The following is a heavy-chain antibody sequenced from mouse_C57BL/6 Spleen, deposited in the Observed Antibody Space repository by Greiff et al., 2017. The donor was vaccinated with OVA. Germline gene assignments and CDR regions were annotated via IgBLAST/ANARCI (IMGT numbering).Heavy chain of an antibody. CDR2: ISSGSSTI. Sequence: EVKLVESGGGLVKPGGSLKLSCAASGFTFSDYGMHWVRQAPEKGLEWVAYISSGSSTIYYADTVKGRFTISRDNAKNTLFLQMTSLRSEDTAMDYCARPGNCDERYAMDYWGQGTSVTVSS. V-gene: IGHV5-17*01. J-gene: IGHJ4*01. D-gene: IGHD4-1*01. CDR3: ARPGNCDERYAMDY. CDR1: GFTFSDYG.